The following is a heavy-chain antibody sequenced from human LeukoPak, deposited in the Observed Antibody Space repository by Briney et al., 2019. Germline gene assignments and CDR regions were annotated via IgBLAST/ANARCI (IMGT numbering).Heavy chain of an antibody. V-gene: IGHV4-34*01. J-gene: IGHJ4*02. CDR2: INHSGST. CDR3: ASRDTATGLD. D-gene: IGHD5-18*01. CDR1: GGSFSGYY. Sequence: SETLSLTCAVYGGSFSGYYWSWIRQPPGKGLEWIGEINHSGSTNYNPSLKSRVTISVDTSKNQFSLKLSSVAAADTAVYYCASRDTATGLDWGQGTLVTVTS.